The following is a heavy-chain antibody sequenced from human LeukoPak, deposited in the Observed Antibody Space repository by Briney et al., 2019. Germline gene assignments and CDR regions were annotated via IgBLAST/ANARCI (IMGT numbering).Heavy chain of an antibody. CDR3: ARSYDTNFDY. CDR2: IYFSGST. Sequence: SETLSLTCIVSGGSVSSGGYYWSWIRQPPGKGLEWIGYIYFSGSTSYNPSLKSRVTISVDRSKNQFSLKLSSVAAADTAVYYCARSYDTNFDYWGQGTLVTVSS. CDR1: GGSVSSGGYY. V-gene: IGHV4-61*08. J-gene: IGHJ4*02. D-gene: IGHD3-3*01.